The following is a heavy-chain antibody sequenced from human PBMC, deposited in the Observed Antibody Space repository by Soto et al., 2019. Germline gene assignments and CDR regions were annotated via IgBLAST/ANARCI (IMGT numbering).Heavy chain of an antibody. CDR1: GGSISSYY. CDR2: IYYSGST. CDR3: ARRMVRGQFDY. D-gene: IGHD3-10*01. Sequence: SETLSLTCTVSGGSISSYYWSWIRQPPGKGLEWIGYIYYSGSTNYNPSLKSRVTISVDTSKNQFSLKLSSVTAADTAVYYCARRMVRGQFDYWGQGTLVTVSS. V-gene: IGHV4-59*08. J-gene: IGHJ4*02.